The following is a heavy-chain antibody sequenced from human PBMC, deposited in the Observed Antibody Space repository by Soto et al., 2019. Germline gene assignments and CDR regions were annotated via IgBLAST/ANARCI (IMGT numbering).Heavy chain of an antibody. CDR2: ISGSGGST. CDR3: AKALLRYFVMAY. V-gene: IGHV3-23*01. J-gene: IGHJ4*02. Sequence: EVQLLESGGGLVQPGGSLRLSCAASGFTFSSYAMSWVRQAPGRGLEWVSAISGSGGSTYYADSVKGRFTISRDNSKNTLYLQMNSLRAEDTAVYYCAKALLRYFVMAYWGQGTLVTVSS. D-gene: IGHD3-9*01. CDR1: GFTFSSYA.